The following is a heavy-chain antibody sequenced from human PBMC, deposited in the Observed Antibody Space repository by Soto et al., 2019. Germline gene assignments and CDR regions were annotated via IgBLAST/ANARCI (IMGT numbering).Heavy chain of an antibody. CDR2: IYHSGST. V-gene: IGHV4-30-2*01. Sequence: SETLSLTCTVSGGSLSSSSYSWGWIRQHPGKGLEWIGYIYHSGSTYYNPSLKSRVTISVDRSKNQFSLKLSSVTAADTAVYYCARVPDRWGQGTLVTVSS. D-gene: IGHD2-2*01. J-gene: IGHJ5*02. CDR1: GGSLSSSSYS. CDR3: ARVPDR.